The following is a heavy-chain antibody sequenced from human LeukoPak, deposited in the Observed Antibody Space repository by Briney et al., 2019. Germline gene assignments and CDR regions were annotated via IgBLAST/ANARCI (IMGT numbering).Heavy chain of an antibody. Sequence: GGSLRLSCAASGFTFSSYWMSWVRQAPGKGLEWVANIKQDGSEKYYVDSVKGRFTISRDNAKNSLYLQMNSLRAEDTAVYYCARDNRGWQGIAARPKRSDYYYMDVWGKGTTVTVSS. CDR3: ARDNRGWQGIAARPKRSDYYYMDV. J-gene: IGHJ6*03. CDR1: GFTFSSYW. V-gene: IGHV3-7*01. CDR2: IKQDGSEK. D-gene: IGHD6-6*01.